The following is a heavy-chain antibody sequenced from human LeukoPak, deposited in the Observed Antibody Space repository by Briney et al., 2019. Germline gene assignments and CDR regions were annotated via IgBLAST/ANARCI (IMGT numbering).Heavy chain of an antibody. CDR2: ISYDGSNK. V-gene: IGHV3-30*18. J-gene: IGHJ4*02. Sequence: PGGPLRLYCAASGFTFSSYGMHWLPQAPGKGLEWLTDISYDGSNKYYADSVKGRFTISRDNSKNTLYLQMNSLRGEDTAVYYCAKPDKLVVVATYFDYWGQGTLVTVSS. CDR1: GFTFSSYG. D-gene: IGHD2-15*01. CDR3: AKPDKLVVVATYFDY.